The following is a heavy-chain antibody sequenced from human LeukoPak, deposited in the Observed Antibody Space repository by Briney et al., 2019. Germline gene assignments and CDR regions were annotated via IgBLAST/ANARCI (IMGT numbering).Heavy chain of an antibody. J-gene: IGHJ4*02. V-gene: IGHV3-30-3*01. CDR2: ISYDGGNK. CDR1: GFTFSSYA. CDR3: ARYPQKSLAFDY. Sequence: GGSLRLSCAASGFTFSSYAMHWVRQTPGKGLEWVAIISYDGGNKYYADSVKGRLTIYRDNSKNTLYLQMNSLRADDTAVYYCARYPQKSLAFDYWGQGTLVTVSS.